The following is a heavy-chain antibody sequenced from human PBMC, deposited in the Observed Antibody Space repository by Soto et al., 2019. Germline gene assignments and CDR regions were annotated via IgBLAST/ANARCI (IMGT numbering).Heavy chain of an antibody. V-gene: IGHV1-18*03. D-gene: IGHD1-26*01. Sequence: QVHLVQSGPEVKKPGASVKVSCKASGYNFTSYGISWVRQAPGQGLEWMGWIRIYNGNTKYAQKFQGRVTMTTDTSTTTAYMELRSLRSDDMAVYYCARENKWELSHWFDPWGQGTQVTVSS. J-gene: IGHJ5*02. CDR3: ARENKWELSHWFDP. CDR2: IRIYNGNT. CDR1: GYNFTSYG.